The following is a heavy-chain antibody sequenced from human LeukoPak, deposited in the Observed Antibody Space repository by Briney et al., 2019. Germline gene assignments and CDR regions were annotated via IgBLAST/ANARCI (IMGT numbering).Heavy chain of an antibody. CDR2: ISSSSSYI. V-gene: IGHV3-21*01. CDR3: ASHMVRGVIRYYFDY. Sequence: PGGSLRLSCAASGFTFSSYSVNWVRQAPGKGLEWVSSISSSSSYIYYADSVKGRFTISRDNAKNSLYLQMNSLRAEDTAVYYCASHMVRGVIRYYFDYWGHGTLVTVSS. CDR1: GFTFSSYS. D-gene: IGHD3-10*01. J-gene: IGHJ4*01.